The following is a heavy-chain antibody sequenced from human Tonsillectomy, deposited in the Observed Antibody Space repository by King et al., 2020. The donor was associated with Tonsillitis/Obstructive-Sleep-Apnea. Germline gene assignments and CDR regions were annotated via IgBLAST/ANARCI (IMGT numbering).Heavy chain of an antibody. Sequence: VQLQESGPGLVKPSQTVSLTCTVSGGSITSGVYYWSWIRQHPGKGLEWIGYIYSSGSTYYNPSLKSRPTISVDTSKKQVSLKLSSVTAADTAVYYCARGNSGWHYFDYWGQGILVTVSS. CDR1: GGSITSGVYY. D-gene: IGHD6-19*01. J-gene: IGHJ4*02. CDR3: ARGNSGWHYFDY. CDR2: IYSSGST. V-gene: IGHV4-31*03.